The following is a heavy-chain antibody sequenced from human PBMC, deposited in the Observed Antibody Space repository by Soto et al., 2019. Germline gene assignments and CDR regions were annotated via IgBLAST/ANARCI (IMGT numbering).Heavy chain of an antibody. J-gene: IGHJ4*02. CDR2: IHDSGRS. V-gene: IGHV4-59*01. CDR3: ARVGGTRGWY. CDR1: SDSITNYY. D-gene: IGHD2-15*01. Sequence: QVQLQESGPGLVKPSETLSLTCTVSSDSITNYYWSWIRQSPGKGLEWIGYIHDSGRSNYNPSLKSRVKISVDTSRKQFSLKRNSLTTADTAGYYCARVGGTRGWYWGQGTLVTVSS.